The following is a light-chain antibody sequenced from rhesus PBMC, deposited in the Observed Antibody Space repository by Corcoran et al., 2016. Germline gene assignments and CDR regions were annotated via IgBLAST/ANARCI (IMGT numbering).Light chain of an antibody. CDR1: QGITTD. Sequence: GDRVTITCRPSQGITTDFAWYQQKPGETPQLLISEASSLQSGIHSRFSGSGSWTDFTLTISSLPSEDFATYYCQQYYSTPLTFGGGTKVEIK. CDR2: EAS. J-gene: IGKJ4*01. CDR3: QQYYSTPLT. V-gene: IGKV1-25*01.